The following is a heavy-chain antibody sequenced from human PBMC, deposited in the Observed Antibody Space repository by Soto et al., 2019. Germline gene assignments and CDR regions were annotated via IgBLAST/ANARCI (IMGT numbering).Heavy chain of an antibody. CDR1: GGSISSGGYS. Sequence: NPSETLSLTCAVSGGSISSGGYSFIWIRQPPGKGLELIGYIYHSGSTYYNPSLKSRVTISVDRSKNQFSLKLSSVTAADTAVYYCAREWLQSFDYWGQGTLVTSPQ. CDR2: IYHSGST. J-gene: IGHJ4*02. CDR3: AREWLQSFDY. D-gene: IGHD5-12*01. V-gene: IGHV4-30-2*01.